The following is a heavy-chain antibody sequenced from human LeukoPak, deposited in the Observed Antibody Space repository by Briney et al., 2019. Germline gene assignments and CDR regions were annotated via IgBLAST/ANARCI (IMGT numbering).Heavy chain of an antibody. CDR1: GFTFSYYG. CDR2: ISYDGNTK. Sequence: GGSLRLSCAASGFTFSYYGLHWVRQAPGKGLEWVALISYDGNTKDYADSVKGRFTISRDNSKNTLYLQMNSLRPEDTAVYYCARDPPNPTGVLTGYPLGFDYWGQGTLVTVSS. J-gene: IGHJ4*02. CDR3: ARDPPNPTGVLTGYPLGFDY. D-gene: IGHD3-9*01. V-gene: IGHV3-30*03.